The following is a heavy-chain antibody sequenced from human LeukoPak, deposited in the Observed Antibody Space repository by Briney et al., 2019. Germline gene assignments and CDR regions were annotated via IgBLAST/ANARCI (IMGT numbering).Heavy chain of an antibody. J-gene: IGHJ4*02. CDR1: GFTFSDYY. CDR3: AILAAVTPRGFDY. Sequence: GGSLRLSCAASGFTFSDYYMSWIRQAPGKGLEWVSYISSSGSTIYYADSVKGRFTISRDNAKNSLYLQMNSLRAEDTAVYYCAILAAVTPRGFDYWGQGTLVTVSS. CDR2: ISSSGSTI. V-gene: IGHV3-11*01. D-gene: IGHD6-13*01.